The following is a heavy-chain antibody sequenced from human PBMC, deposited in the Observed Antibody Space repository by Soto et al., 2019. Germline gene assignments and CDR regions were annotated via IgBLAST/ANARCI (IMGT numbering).Heavy chain of an antibody. CDR2: ISYSGTT. J-gene: IGHJ4*02. Sequence: SETLSLTCTVSGGSLSSYYWSWIRRPPGMGLEWIASISYSGTTNYNSSLKSRVTISIDTSKNQFSLKFNSVTAADTAVYYCARAGYNFCPFDYLGQGPLVT. CDR1: GGSLSSYY. D-gene: IGHD1-20*01. V-gene: IGHV4-59*01. CDR3: ARAGYNFCPFDY.